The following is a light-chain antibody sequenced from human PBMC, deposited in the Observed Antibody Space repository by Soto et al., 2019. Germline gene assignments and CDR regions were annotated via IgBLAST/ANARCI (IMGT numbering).Light chain of an antibody. CDR3: QSYDASLSGLV. CDR2: RDN. V-gene: IGLV1-40*01. Sequence: QSVLTQPPSVSGAPGQRVTISCTGSDSNIGAGYDVHWYQQLPGTAPKVLIERDNNRASGVPDRFSGSKSGTSGSLAITGLQAEDEADYYCQSYDASLSGLVFGGGTKVTVL. CDR1: DSNIGAGYD. J-gene: IGLJ3*02.